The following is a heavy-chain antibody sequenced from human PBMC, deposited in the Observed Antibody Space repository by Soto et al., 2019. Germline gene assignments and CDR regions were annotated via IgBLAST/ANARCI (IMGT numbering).Heavy chain of an antibody. CDR3: AKLIAASVTGY. Sequence: GGSLRLSCAASGFTFSSYDMSWVRQAPGKGLEWVSTISNSGGSTYYADSVKGRFTISRDNSKNTLYLQMNSLRAEDTAVYYCAKLIAASVTGYWGQGTLVTVSS. J-gene: IGHJ4*02. CDR1: GFTFSSYD. V-gene: IGHV3-23*01. D-gene: IGHD6-13*01. CDR2: ISNSGGST.